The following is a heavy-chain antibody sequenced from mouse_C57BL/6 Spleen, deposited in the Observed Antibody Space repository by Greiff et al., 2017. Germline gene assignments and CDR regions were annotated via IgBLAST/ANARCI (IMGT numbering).Heavy chain of an antibody. CDR3: ARWGTPITTVVAPYCDY. Sequence: EVMLVESGGGLVKPGGSLKLSCAASGFTFSDYGMHWVRQAPEKGLEWVAYISSGSSTIYYADTVKGRFTISRANAKNTLFLQMTSLRSEDTAMYYCARWGTPITTVVAPYCDYWGQGTTLTVSS. CDR2: ISSGSSTI. V-gene: IGHV5-17*01. CDR1: GFTFSDYG. D-gene: IGHD1-1*01. J-gene: IGHJ2*01.